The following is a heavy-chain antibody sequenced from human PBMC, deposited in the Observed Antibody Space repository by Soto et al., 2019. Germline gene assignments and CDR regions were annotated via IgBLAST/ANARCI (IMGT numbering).Heavy chain of an antibody. CDR2: IIPIFGTA. V-gene: IGHV1-69*13. CDR3: ARANYDFWSGYGMDV. D-gene: IGHD3-3*01. CDR1: GGTFSSYA. J-gene: IGHJ6*02. Sequence: ASVKVSCKASGGTFSSYAISWVRQAPGQGLEWMGGIIPIFGTANYAQKFQGRVTITADESTSTAYMELSSLRSEDTAVYYCARANYDFWSGYGMDVWRQGTTVTVSS.